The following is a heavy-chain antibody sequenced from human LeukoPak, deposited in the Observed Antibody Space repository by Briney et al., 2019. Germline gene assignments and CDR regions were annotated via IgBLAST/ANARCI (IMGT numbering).Heavy chain of an antibody. CDR3: ARDHRGSYHFDY. CDR2: ISGSGTNT. Sequence: PGGSLRLSCAASGFTFSSYAMSWVRQAPGKGLEWVSAISGSGTNTYYADSVKGRFTISRDNSKNSLYLQMNSLRAEDTAVYYCARDHRGSYHFDYWGQGTLVTVSS. D-gene: IGHD3-16*02. CDR1: GFTFSSYA. V-gene: IGHV3-23*01. J-gene: IGHJ4*02.